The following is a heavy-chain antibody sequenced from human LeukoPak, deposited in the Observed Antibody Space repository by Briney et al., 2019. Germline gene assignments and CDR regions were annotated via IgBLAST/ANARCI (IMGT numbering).Heavy chain of an antibody. J-gene: IGHJ4*02. CDR2: IYTSGST. CDR1: GGSISSGSYY. CDR3: ARDRSGIAPH. D-gene: IGHD6-13*01. V-gene: IGHV4-61*02. Sequence: SETLSLTCTVSGGSISSGSYYWSWIRQPAGKGLEWIGRIYTSGSTNYNPSLKSRVTMSVDTSKNQFSLKLSSVTAADTAVYYCARDRSGIAPHWGQGTLVTVSS.